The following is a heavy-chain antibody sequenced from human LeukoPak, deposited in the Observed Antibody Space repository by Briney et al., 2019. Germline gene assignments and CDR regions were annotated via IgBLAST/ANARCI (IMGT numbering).Heavy chain of an antibody. CDR2: IYSGGST. D-gene: IGHD2-2*01. Sequence: GGSLRLSCAASGFTVSSNYMSWVRQAPGKGLEWVSVIYSGGSTYYADSVKGRFTISRDNSKNTLYLQMNSLRAEDTAVYYCARDDCSSISCYHNWFDPWGQGTLVTVSS. J-gene: IGHJ5*02. CDR3: ARDDCSSISCYHNWFDP. CDR1: GFTVSSNY. V-gene: IGHV3-53*01.